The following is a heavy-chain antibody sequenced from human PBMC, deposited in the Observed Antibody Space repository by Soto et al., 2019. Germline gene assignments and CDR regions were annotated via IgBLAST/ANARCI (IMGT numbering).Heavy chain of an antibody. CDR3: GTLGGGRGPI. V-gene: IGHV4-39*01. CDR1: GGSISSSSYY. D-gene: IGHD3-16*01. Sequence: QLQLQESGPGLVKPSETLSLTCTVSGGSISSSSYYWGWIRQPPGKGLEWIGSIYYSGSTYYNPSPKGRGTISVDPSQKQFSLKPGSVAAADTAWYLCGTLGGGRGPIWGQGTLVTVSS. J-gene: IGHJ4*02. CDR2: IYYSGST.